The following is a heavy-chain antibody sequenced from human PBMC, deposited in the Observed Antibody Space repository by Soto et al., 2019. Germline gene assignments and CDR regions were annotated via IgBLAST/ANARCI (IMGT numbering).Heavy chain of an antibody. CDR2: IYYSGST. CDR1: GGSISSGGYS. D-gene: IGHD2-21*02. CDR3: ARRSPVVTAP. V-gene: IGHV4-31*03. Sequence: QVQLQESGPGLVKPSQTLSLTCTVSGGSISSGGYSWSWIRQHPGKVLEWIGYIYYSGSTYYNPSLKSRITISVDTSKNQFSLKLSSVTAADTAVYYCARRSPVVTAPWGQGTLVTVSS. J-gene: IGHJ5*02.